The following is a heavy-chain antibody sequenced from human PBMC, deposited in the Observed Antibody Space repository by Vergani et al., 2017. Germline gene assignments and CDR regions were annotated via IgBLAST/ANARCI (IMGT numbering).Heavy chain of an antibody. J-gene: IGHJ5*02. CDR3: ARVAAMASRWFDP. CDR1: GGTFSSYA. CDR2: ILPILGIA. D-gene: IGHD5-18*01. Sequence: QVQLVQSGAEVKKPGSSVKVSCKASGGTFSSYAISWVRQAPGQGLEWMGRILPILGIANYGQKFQGRVTITADKSTSTAYMELSSLRSEDTAVYYCARVAAMASRWFDPWGQGTLVTVSS. V-gene: IGHV1-69*04.